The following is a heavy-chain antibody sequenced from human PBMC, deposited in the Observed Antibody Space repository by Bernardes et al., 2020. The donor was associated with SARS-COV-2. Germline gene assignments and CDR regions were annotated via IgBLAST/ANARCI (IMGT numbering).Heavy chain of an antibody. CDR3: ARVRAVAGTVAYYYGMDV. D-gene: IGHD6-19*01. Sequence: GGSLRLSCAASGFTLSSYSMNWVRQAPGKGLEWVSYISSSSSTIYYADSVKGRLTISRDKAKNSLYLQMNSLRAEDTAVYYCARVRAVAGTVAYYYGMDVWGQGTTVTVSS. J-gene: IGHJ6*02. V-gene: IGHV3-48*01. CDR1: GFTLSSYS. CDR2: ISSSSSTI.